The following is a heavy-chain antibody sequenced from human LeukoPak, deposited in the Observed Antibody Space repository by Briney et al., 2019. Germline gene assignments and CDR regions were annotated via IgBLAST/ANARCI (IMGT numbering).Heavy chain of an antibody. Sequence: GGSLRLSCAASGFTVSTNYMSWVRQAPGKGLECVSIIYRGVSTYYADSVKGRFTISRDNSKNTLYLQMNTLRAEDTAVYYCARVRDHSGNADAFDIWGQGTMVTVSS. CDR1: GFTVSTNY. CDR3: ARVRDHSGNADAFDI. V-gene: IGHV3-53*01. CDR2: IYRGVST. D-gene: IGHD4-23*01. J-gene: IGHJ3*02.